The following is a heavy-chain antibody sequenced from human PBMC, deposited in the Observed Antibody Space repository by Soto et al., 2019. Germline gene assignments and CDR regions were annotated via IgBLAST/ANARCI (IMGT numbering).Heavy chain of an antibody. CDR2: IYYSGST. CDR1: GGSISSGDYY. V-gene: IGHV4-30-4*01. CDR3: ARIKRPRQDLDY. J-gene: IGHJ4*02. Sequence: SETLSLTCTVSGGSISSGDYYWSWIRQPPGKGLEWIGYIYYSGSTYYNPSLKSRVTISVDTSKNQFSLKLSSVTAADTAVYYCARIKRPRQDLDYWGQGTLVTVSS.